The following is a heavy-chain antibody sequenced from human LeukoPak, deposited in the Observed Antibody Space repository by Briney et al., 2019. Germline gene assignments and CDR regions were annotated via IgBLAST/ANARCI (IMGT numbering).Heavy chain of an antibody. V-gene: IGHV4-59*08. Sequence: SETLSLTCTVSGGSISSYYWSWIRQPPGKGLEWIGYIYYSGSTNYNPSLKSRVTISVDTSKNQFSLKLSSVTAADTAVYYCARQEIFSYFDYWGQGTLVTVSS. CDR2: IYYSGST. CDR1: GGSISSYY. J-gene: IGHJ4*02. CDR3: ARQEIFSYFDY. D-gene: IGHD2/OR15-2a*01.